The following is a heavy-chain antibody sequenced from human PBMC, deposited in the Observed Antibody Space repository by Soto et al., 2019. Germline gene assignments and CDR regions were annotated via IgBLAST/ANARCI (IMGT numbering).Heavy chain of an antibody. CDR2: ISAYNGNT. D-gene: IGHD3-22*01. CDR3: ARVTYYYDSSGYYFDAFDI. CDR1: GYTFTSYG. V-gene: IGHV1-18*01. J-gene: IGHJ3*02. Sequence: QVQLVQSGAEVKKPGASVKVSCKASGYTFTSYGISWVRQAPGQGLEWMGWISAYNGNTNYAQKLQGRVTMTTDTSTSTAYMELRSLRSVDTAVYYCARVTYYYDSSGYYFDAFDIWGQGTMVTVSS.